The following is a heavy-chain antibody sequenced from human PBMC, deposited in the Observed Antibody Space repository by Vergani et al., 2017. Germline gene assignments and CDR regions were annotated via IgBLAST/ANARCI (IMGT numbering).Heavy chain of an antibody. CDR1: FDSIRNLY. CDR3: SSDTHSGQMADR. D-gene: IGHD6-19*01. CDR2: IHSSENT. V-gene: IGHV4-59*11. Sequence: QVQLQESGPGLVKSSETLYLTCSVSFDSIRNLYCNWIRQPPGKGLEWIGSIHSSENTNNNPSLKTRGTISIDTAKNQCSLTLTSVTAADTAVYYCSSDTHSGQMADRWGHGILVTVTS. J-gene: IGHJ5*02.